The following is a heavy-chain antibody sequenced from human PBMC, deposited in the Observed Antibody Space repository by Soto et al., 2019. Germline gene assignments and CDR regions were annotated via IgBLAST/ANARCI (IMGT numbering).Heavy chain of an antibody. Sequence: SETLSLTCDVSGGSVSSYNWWNWVRQPPGKGLEWIGEIYQSGSTNYNPSLRSRVITSLDMSKNHFSLELSSVTAADTAVYYFARGGGYYFDYWGRGILGTVSS. J-gene: IGHJ4*02. CDR3: ARGGGYYFDY. CDR2: IYQSGST. D-gene: IGHD3-16*01. CDR1: GGSVSSYNW. V-gene: IGHV4-4*02.